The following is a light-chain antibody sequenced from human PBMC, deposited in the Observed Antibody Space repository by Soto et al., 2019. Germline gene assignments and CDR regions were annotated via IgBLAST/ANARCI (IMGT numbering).Light chain of an antibody. J-gene: IGKJ3*01. CDR1: QSVSSSY. CDR3: QQYGRT. V-gene: IGKV3-20*01. Sequence: EIVLTQSPGTLSLSPGERATLSCRASQSVSSSYLAWWQQKKPGQAPRLLIYAASSRATGIPDRFSGSGSGTDFTLTISRLEPEDFAVYYCQQYGRTFGPGTKVDIK. CDR2: AAS.